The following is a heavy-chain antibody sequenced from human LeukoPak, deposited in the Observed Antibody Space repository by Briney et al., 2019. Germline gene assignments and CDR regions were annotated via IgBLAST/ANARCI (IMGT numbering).Heavy chain of an antibody. J-gene: IGHJ3*02. CDR1: GYTFTGFY. CDR3: ARVRYSSSWLTNDAFDI. Sequence: ASVKVSCKASGYTFTGFYMHWVRQAPGQGLEWMGWINPNSGGTNYAQKFQGRVTMTRDTSISTAYMELSRLRSDDTAVYYCARVRYSSSWLTNDAFDIWGQGTMVTVSS. D-gene: IGHD6-13*01. CDR2: INPNSGGT. V-gene: IGHV1-2*02.